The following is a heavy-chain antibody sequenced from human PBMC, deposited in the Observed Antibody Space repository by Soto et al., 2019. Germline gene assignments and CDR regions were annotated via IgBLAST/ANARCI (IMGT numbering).Heavy chain of an antibody. Sequence: LRLSCAASGFTFSSYWMHWVRQAPGKGLVWVSRINSDGSSTSYADSVKGRFTISRDNAKNTLYLQMNSLRAEDTAVYYCARVYSPQYSSGWYNHFDYWGQGTLVTVSS. J-gene: IGHJ4*02. CDR3: ARVYSPQYSSGWYNHFDY. V-gene: IGHV3-74*01. D-gene: IGHD6-19*01. CDR2: INSDGSST. CDR1: GFTFSSYW.